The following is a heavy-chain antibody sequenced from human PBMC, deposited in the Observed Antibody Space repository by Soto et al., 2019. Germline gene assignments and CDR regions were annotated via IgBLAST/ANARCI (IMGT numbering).Heavy chain of an antibody. J-gene: IGHJ6*02. D-gene: IGHD6-6*01. CDR3: ARLEYSSSDYYYYGMDV. CDR2: IDPSDSYT. Sequence: GESLKISCKGSGYSFTSYWISWVRQMPGKGLEWMGRIDPSDSYTNYSPSFQGHVTISADKSTSTAYLQWSSLKASDTAMYYCARLEYSSSDYYYYGMDVWGQGTTVTVSS. CDR1: GYSFTSYW. V-gene: IGHV5-10-1*01.